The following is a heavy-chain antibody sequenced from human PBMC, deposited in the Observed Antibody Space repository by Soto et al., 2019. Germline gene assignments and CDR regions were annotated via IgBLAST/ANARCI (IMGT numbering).Heavy chain of an antibody. V-gene: IGHV1-69*12. CDR1: GGTFSSYA. J-gene: IGHJ6*02. CDR3: ARTDSYFYGMDV. CDR2: IIPIFGTA. Sequence: QVQLVQSGAEVKKPGSSVKVSCKASGGTFSSYAISWVRQAPGLGLEWMGGIIPIFGTANYAQKFQGRVTIXAXXSTNTAFMELSRLRSEDTALYYCARTDSYFYGMDVWGQGTTVTVSS.